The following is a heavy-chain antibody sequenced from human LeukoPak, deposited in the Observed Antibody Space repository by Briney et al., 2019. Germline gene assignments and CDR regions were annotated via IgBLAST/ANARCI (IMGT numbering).Heavy chain of an antibody. Sequence: GGSLRLSCAASGFTFSSYAMSWVRQAPGKGLEWVSVIYSGGSTYYADSVKGRFTISRDNSKNTLYLQMNSLRAEDTAVYYCARVTAAKGFAYYYWGQGTLVTVSS. V-gene: IGHV3-66*01. CDR1: GFTFSSYA. J-gene: IGHJ4*02. CDR3: ARVTAAKGFAYYY. D-gene: IGHD2-2*01. CDR2: IYSGGST.